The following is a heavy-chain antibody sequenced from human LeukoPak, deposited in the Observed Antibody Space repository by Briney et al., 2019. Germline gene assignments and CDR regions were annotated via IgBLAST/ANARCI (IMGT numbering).Heavy chain of an antibody. Sequence: AGGSLRLSCAAAGFTFSSYAMSWVRQAPGKGLEWVSAISGSGGSTYYADSVKGRFTISRDNSKNRLYLQMHSLRAEDTAVYYCAKEGGFGVAPRWGQGTLVTVSS. D-gene: IGHD3-3*01. CDR1: GFTFSSYA. CDR3: AKEGGFGVAPR. J-gene: IGHJ4*02. V-gene: IGHV3-23*01. CDR2: ISGSGGST.